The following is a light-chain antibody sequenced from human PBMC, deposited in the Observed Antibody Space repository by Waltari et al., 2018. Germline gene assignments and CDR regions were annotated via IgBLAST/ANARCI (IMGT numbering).Light chain of an antibody. CDR3: QQYNNWPPGDT. CDR2: GAS. J-gene: IGKJ2*01. V-gene: IGKV3-15*01. Sequence: EIVMTQSPATLYVSPGERATLSCRASQSVSSNLAWYQQKPGQAPRLLIYGASTRATGIPARFSGSGSGTEFTLTISSLQSEDFAVYYCQQYNNWPPGDTFGQGTKLEIK. CDR1: QSVSSN.